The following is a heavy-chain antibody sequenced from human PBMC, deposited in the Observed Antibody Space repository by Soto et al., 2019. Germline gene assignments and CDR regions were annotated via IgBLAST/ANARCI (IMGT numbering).Heavy chain of an antibody. J-gene: IGHJ4*02. CDR3: ATSQKGYNWNYFDH. CDR1: GGSISGSYYY. D-gene: IGHD1-20*01. CDR2: VFYTGLT. Sequence: SETLSLTCAVSGGSISGSYYYWAWLRQSPGKGPEWIGSVFYTGLTSYNQSLESRVSVSVDTSKSHFSLKLSAVTAADTAVYYCATSQKGYNWNYFDHWGQGALVTVSS. V-gene: IGHV4-39*01.